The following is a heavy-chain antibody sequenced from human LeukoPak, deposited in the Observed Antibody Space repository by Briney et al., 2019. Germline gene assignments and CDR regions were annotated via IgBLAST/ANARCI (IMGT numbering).Heavy chain of an antibody. D-gene: IGHD5/OR15-5a*01. CDR2: INSDGSST. Sequence: GGSLRLSCAASGFTFSSYWMRWVRHAPGKGLVWVSRINSDGSSTSYADSVKGRFTISRDNAKNTLYLQMNSLRAEDTAVYYCAREDHDQVSYYYYYMDVWGKGTTVTVSS. CDR3: AREDHDQVSYYYYYMDV. CDR1: GFTFSSYW. J-gene: IGHJ6*03. V-gene: IGHV3-74*01.